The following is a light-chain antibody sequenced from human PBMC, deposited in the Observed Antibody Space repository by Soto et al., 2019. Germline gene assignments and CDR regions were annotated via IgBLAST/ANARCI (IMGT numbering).Light chain of an antibody. CDR1: SSNIGSNY. Sequence: QSVLTQPPSASGTPGQRVTISCSGSSSNIGSNYVYWYQQLPGTAPKLLIYMNNQRPSGVPDRFSGSKSGTSASLAISGLRSEDEADYYCAAWDDSLSGVVFGGGTKLTV. V-gene: IGLV1-47*01. J-gene: IGLJ2*01. CDR3: AAWDDSLSGVV. CDR2: MNN.